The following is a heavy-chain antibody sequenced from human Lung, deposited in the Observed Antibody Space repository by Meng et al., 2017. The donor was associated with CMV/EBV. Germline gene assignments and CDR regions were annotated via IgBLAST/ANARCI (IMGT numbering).Heavy chain of an antibody. V-gene: IGHV3-30*04. CDR1: GFTFSSYD. J-gene: IGHJ4*02. Sequence: GESLKISCAASGFTFSSYDMNWVRQAPGKALEWVAVISIDGSSKFYADSMKGRFTISRDNSKNTLFLQVNSLRPEDTAVYYCTRRADYCDYWGPGTLVTVSS. CDR2: ISIDGSSK. CDR3: TRRADYCDY. D-gene: IGHD6-25*01.